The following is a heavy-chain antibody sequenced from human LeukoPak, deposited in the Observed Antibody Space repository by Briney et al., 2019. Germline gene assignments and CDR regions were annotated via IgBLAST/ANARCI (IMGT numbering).Heavy chain of an antibody. D-gene: IGHD2-15*01. CDR3: ARGGGIVVVQDY. V-gene: IGHV4-59*12. CDR2: IYYSGST. Sequence: SETLSLTCTVSGGSISSYYWSWIRQPPGKGLEWIGYIYYSGSTNYNPSLKSRVTISVDTSKNQFSLKLSSVTAADTAVYYCARGGGIVVVQDYWGQGTLVTVSS. CDR1: GGSISSYY. J-gene: IGHJ4*02.